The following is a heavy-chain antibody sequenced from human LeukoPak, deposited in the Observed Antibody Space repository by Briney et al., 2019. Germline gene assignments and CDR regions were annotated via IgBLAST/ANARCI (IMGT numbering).Heavy chain of an antibody. CDR1: GFTFSSYS. Sequence: GGSLRLSCAASGFTFSSYSMNWVRQAPGKGLEWISYISETSSFMYYADSVKGRFTISRDNAKNSLYLQMSSLRAEDTAVYYCARDGIVDWSFDYWGPGTLVTVSS. CDR3: ARDGIVDWSFDY. D-gene: IGHD3/OR15-3a*01. CDR2: ISETSSFM. J-gene: IGHJ4*02. V-gene: IGHV3-48*01.